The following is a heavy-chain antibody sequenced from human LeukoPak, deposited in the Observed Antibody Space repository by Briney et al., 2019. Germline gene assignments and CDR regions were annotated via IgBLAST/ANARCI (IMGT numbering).Heavy chain of an antibody. J-gene: IGHJ4*02. D-gene: IGHD3-22*01. CDR1: GGTFSSYA. V-gene: IGHV1-69*13. CDR3: ARGLIYYDSRGHYLAERPYFDY. Sequence: ASVKVSCKASGGTFSSYAISWVRQAPGQGLEWMGGIIPIFGTANYAQKFQGRVTITADESTSTAYMELSSLRSEDTAVYYCARGLIYYDSRGHYLAERPYFDYWGQGTLVTVSS. CDR2: IIPIFGTA.